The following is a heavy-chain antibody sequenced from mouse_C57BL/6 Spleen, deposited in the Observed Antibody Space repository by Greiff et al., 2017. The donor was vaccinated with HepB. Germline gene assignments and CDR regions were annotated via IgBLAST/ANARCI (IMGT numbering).Heavy chain of an antibody. D-gene: IGHD1-1*01. CDR2: FYPGSGSI. CDR3: ARHEEGYYGSSYRLYYFDY. J-gene: IGHJ2*01. Sequence: QVQLQQSGAELVKPGASVKLSCKASGYTFTEYTIHWVKQRSGQGLEWIGWFYPGSGSIKYNEKFKDKATLTADKSSSTVYMELSRLTSEDSAVYFCARHEEGYYGSSYRLYYFDYWGQGTTLTVSS. CDR1: GYTFTEYT. V-gene: IGHV1-62-2*01.